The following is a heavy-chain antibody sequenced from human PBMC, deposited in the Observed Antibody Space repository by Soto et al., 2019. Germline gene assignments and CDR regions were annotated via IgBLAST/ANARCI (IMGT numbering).Heavy chain of an antibody. V-gene: IGHV1-18*01. J-gene: IGHJ4*02. D-gene: IGHD1-1*01. CDR3: ARLEHNFGPHDY. CDR1: GYTFSSYG. Sequence: QVQLAQSGAEVKKPGASVTVSCKASGYTFSSYGISWVRQAPGQGLEWVGWISVHNGYTKYATELQGRVTMTTDTCNSTAYMELRSLRSDDSAVYFCARLEHNFGPHDYWGQGTLVTVTS. CDR2: ISVHNGYT.